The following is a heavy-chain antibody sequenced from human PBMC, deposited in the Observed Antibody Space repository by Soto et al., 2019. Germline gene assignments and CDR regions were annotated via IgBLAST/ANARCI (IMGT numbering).Heavy chain of an antibody. J-gene: IGHJ4*02. CDR1: GYTFTSYD. CDR2: MNPNSGNT. D-gene: IGHD5-18*01. Sequence: QVQLVQSGAEVKKPGASVKVSCKASGYTFTSYDINWVRQATGQGLEWMGWMNPNSGNTGYAQKFKGRVTMTRNTSISTAYMELSSLRSEDTAVYYCAFGYSYGREALFDYWGQGTLVTVSS. CDR3: AFGYSYGREALFDY. V-gene: IGHV1-8*01.